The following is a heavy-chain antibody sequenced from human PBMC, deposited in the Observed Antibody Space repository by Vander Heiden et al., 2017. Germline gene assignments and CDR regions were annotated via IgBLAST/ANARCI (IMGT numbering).Heavy chain of an antibody. Sequence: EVQLVESGGGLVKPGGSLRLSCTASGFTFTFYRLTWARLAPGKGLEWVSSISSNGTYIFYADSVKGRFTISRDNAKNSLSLQMTSLRAEDTAVYYCAREAGYSGYDYYYYYGMDVWGQGTTVTVSS. CDR3: AREAGYSGYDYYYYYGMDV. D-gene: IGHD5-12*01. V-gene: IGHV3-21*02. J-gene: IGHJ6*02. CDR2: ISSNGTYI. CDR1: GFTFTFYR.